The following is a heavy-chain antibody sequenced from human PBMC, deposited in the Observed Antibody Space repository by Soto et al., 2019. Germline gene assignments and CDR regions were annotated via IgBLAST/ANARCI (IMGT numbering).Heavy chain of an antibody. CDR1: NASITSSGYY. V-gene: IGHV4-31*03. Sequence: QVQLQESGPRLVEASQTLSLTCTVSNASITSSGYYWSWVRQPPGKRLEWIGYIYHSGSTFYSPSLPGRLTMSVDTSKNQFSLTLRSVTAADTAVYHCARMSGTYYVPDYWGQGTLVTVSS. J-gene: IGHJ4*02. CDR3: ARMSGTYYVPDY. CDR2: IYHSGST. D-gene: IGHD1-26*01.